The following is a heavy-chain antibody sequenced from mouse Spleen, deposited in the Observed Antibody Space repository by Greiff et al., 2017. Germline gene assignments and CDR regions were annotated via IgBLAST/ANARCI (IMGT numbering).Heavy chain of an antibody. CDR2: INPNNGGT. CDR3: AYYYDGSYGYAMDY. CDR1: GYTFTDYN. Sequence: VQLQQSGPELVKPGASVKMSCKASGYTFTDYNMHWVKQSHGKSLEWIGYINPNNGGTSYNQKFKGKATLTVNKSSSTAYMELRSLTSEDSAVYYGAYYYDGSYGYAMDYWGQGTSVTVSS. J-gene: IGHJ4*01. V-gene: IGHV1-22*01. D-gene: IGHD1-1*01.